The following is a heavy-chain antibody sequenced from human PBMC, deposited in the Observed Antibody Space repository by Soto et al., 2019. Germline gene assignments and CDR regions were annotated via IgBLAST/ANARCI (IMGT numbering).Heavy chain of an antibody. CDR2: INHSGST. CDR1: GGSFSGYY. D-gene: IGHD5-12*01. V-gene: IGHV4-34*01. Sequence: QVQLQQWGAGLLKPSETLSLTCAVYGGSFSGYYWSWIRQPPGKGLEWIGEINHSGSTNYNPSLKSRVTISVDTSKNQFSLKLSSVTAADTAVYYCARTGYSGWRGKTKNNSPARPFDYWGQGTLVTVSS. CDR3: ARTGYSGWRGKTKNNSPARPFDY. J-gene: IGHJ4*02.